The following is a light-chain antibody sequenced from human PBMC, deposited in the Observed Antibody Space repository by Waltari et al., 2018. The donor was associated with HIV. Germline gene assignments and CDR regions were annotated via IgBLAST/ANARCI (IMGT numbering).Light chain of an antibody. V-gene: IGLV1-44*01. Sequence: QSVLAQPPSVSGTPGQRVTISCSGTTSNIGTNVVNWYQQVPGMAPKLLISGKNQRPSGVPDRFSGFKSGTSASLAINGLQSEDEADYYCAAWDDTPTGHVLFGGGTKVTVL. CDR2: GKN. CDR1: TSNIGTNV. CDR3: AAWDDTPTGHVL. J-gene: IGLJ3*02.